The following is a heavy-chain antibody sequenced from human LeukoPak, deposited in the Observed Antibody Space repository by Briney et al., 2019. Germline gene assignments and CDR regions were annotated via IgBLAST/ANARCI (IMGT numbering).Heavy chain of an antibody. CDR2: FDPEGGET. V-gene: IGHV1-24*01. J-gene: IGHJ6*02. CDR3: ATYLGYFSGSSCYSDYYYGMDV. Sequence: GASVQASSKVSGYTLTELSLHWVRQAPGRGLERMGGFDPEGGETIYAQKLQGRVTMTDDTSTDTAYMELSSLRSEDTAVYYCATYLGYFSGSSCYSDYYYGMDVWGQGTTVTVSS. D-gene: IGHD2-15*01. CDR1: GYTLTELS.